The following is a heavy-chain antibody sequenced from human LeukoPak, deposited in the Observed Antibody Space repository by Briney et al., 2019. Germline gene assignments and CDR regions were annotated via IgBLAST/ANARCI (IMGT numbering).Heavy chain of an antibody. D-gene: IGHD6-19*01. CDR2: IYSGGST. CDR3: AREAGIAVAGTLGY. Sequence: GGSLRLSCAASGFTVSSNYMSWVRQAPGKGLEWVSVIYSGGSTYYADSVKGRFTISRDNSKNTLHLQMNSLRAEDTAVYYCAREAGIAVAGTLGYWGQGTLVIVSS. V-gene: IGHV3-66*01. CDR1: GFTVSSNY. J-gene: IGHJ4*02.